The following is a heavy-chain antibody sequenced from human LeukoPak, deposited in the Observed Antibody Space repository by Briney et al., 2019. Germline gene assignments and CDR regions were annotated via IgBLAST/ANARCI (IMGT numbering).Heavy chain of an antibody. CDR3: AKGTRGFGTIDY. J-gene: IGHJ4*02. D-gene: IGHD3-10*01. Sequence: GGSLRLSCAASGFTFDDYAMHWVRQAPGKGLEWVSGISWNSGSIGYADSVKGRFTISRDNAKNSLYLQMNSLRAEDTALYYCAKGTRGFGTIDYWGQGTLVTVSS. V-gene: IGHV3-9*01. CDR1: GFTFDDYA. CDR2: ISWNSGSI.